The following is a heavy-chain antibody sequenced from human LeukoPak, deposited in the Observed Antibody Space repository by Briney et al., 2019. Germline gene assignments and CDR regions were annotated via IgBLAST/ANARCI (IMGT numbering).Heavy chain of an antibody. CDR2: IYYSGST. CDR1: GGAISSCY. J-gene: IGHJ4*02. Sequence: SETLSLTCTVSGGAISSCYWTWIRQPPGKGLEWIGYIYYSGSTRYNPSLKSRATTSVDSSKNQFSLKLTSVTAADTAVYYCARGFLAGSLYYFDSWGQGILVTASS. V-gene: IGHV4-59*01. CDR3: ARGFLAGSLYYFDS. D-gene: IGHD6-19*01.